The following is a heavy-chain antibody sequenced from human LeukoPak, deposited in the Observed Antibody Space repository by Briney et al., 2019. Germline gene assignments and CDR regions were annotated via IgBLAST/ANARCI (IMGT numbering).Heavy chain of an antibody. V-gene: IGHV4-38-2*02. CDR1: GYSISSGYY. J-gene: IGHJ4*02. D-gene: IGHD3-22*01. Sequence: SETLSLTCTVSGYSISSGYYWGWIRQPPGKGLEWIGSIYHSGSTYYNPSLKSRVTISADTSKNQFSLKLSSVTAADTAVYYCAREVDDSSGYPFDYWGQGTLVTVSS. CDR2: IYHSGST. CDR3: AREVDDSSGYPFDY.